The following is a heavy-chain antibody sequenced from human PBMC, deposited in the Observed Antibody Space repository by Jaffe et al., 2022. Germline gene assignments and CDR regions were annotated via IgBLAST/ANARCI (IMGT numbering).Heavy chain of an antibody. V-gene: IGHV4-34*01. D-gene: IGHD2-15*01. CDR1: GGSFSGYY. J-gene: IGHJ2*01. CDR2: INHSGST. CDR3: ARRKAKHCSGGSCYSKSPRGRGVWYFDL. Sequence: QVQLQQWGAGLLKPSETLSLTCAVYGGSFSGYYWSWIRQPPGKGLEWIGEINHSGSTNYNPSLKSRVTISVDTSKNQFSLKLSSVTAADTAVYYCARRKAKHCSGGSCYSKSPRGRGVWYFDLWGRGTLVTVSS.